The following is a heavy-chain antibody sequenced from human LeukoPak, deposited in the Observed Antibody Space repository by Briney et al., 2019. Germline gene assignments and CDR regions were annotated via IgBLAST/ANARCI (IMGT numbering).Heavy chain of an antibody. CDR1: GGSISSSNYY. CDR3: ARDAGYYLRNFDY. V-gene: IGHV4-39*07. J-gene: IGHJ4*02. Sequence: NSSETLSLTCSVSGGSISSSNYYWGWLRQPPGKGLEWIGSIYHSGSTYYNPSLKSRVTISVDTSKNQFSLKLSSVTAADTAVYYCARDAGYYLRNFDYWGQGILVTVSP. CDR2: IYHSGST. D-gene: IGHD3-9*01.